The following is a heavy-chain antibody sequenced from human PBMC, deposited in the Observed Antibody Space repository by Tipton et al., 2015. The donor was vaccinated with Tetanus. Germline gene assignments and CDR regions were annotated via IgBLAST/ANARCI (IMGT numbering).Heavy chain of an antibody. V-gene: IGHV5-51*01. CDR2: VDPRGSGA. Sequence: QLVQSGAEVKKPGESLKISCQGSGYNFSYYSIGWVRHMPGKGLEWMGIVDPRGSGATYGPSFQGQVTISTDKSISTAYVQWTSLQASDTAIYYCARRRSAVLGGSYHWYFDLWGRGTLVTVSS. J-gene: IGHJ2*01. D-gene: IGHD2-15*01. CDR1: GYNFSYYS. CDR3: ARRRSAVLGGSYHWYFDL.